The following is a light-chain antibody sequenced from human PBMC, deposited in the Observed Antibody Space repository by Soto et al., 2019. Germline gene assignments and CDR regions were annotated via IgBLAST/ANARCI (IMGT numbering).Light chain of an antibody. CDR3: ASSTSDSLYV. J-gene: IGLJ1*01. Sequence: QSALTQPASVSGSPGQSITISCTGTSSDVGGNKYVSWYQQYPGKVPKLLINKVTNRPSGVSYRFSGSKSGNTASLTISALLAEDEADYICASSTSDSLYVFGTGTKLTVL. CDR1: SSDVGGNKY. CDR2: KVT. V-gene: IGLV2-14*01.